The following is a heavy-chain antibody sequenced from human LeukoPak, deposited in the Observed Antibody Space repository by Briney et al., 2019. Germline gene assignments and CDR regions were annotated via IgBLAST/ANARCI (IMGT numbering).Heavy chain of an antibody. CDR2: ISSSSSYT. CDR3: ARVELGYCSGGSCYPHGAFDI. D-gene: IGHD2-15*01. J-gene: IGHJ3*02. Sequence: PGGSLRLSCAASGFTFSDYYMSWIRQAPGKGLEWVSYISSSSSYTNYADSVKGRFTISRDNAKNSLYLQMNSLRAEDTAVYYCARVELGYCSGGSCYPHGAFDIWGQGTMVTVSS. V-gene: IGHV3-11*05. CDR1: GFTFSDYY.